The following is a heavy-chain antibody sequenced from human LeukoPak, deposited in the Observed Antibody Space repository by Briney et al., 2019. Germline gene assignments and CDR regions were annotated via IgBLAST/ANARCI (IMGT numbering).Heavy chain of an antibody. V-gene: IGHV1-8*01. D-gene: IGHD5-18*01. Sequence: ASVKVSCKASGYTFTSYDINWVRQATGQGLEWMGWMNPNSGNTGYAQKFQGRVTMTRNTSISTAYMELSSLRSEDTALYYCAKDISFFFGSVDTAMGFDYWGQGTLVTVSS. CDR2: MNPNSGNT. CDR3: AKDISFFFGSVDTAMGFDY. J-gene: IGHJ4*02. CDR1: GYTFTSYD.